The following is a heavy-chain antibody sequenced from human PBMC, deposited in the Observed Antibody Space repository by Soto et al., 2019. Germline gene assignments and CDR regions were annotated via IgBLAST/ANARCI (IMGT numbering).Heavy chain of an antibody. Sequence: SETLSLTCNVSGGSISNYYWTWVRQSPEKGLEWIGYMYYNGNINYNPSLKSRVTISIDTSKNQFSLTLKSVTAADTAVYYCASGGNWFDTWGQGVLVTVSS. V-gene: IGHV4-59*01. CDR1: GGSISNYY. D-gene: IGHD3-16*01. J-gene: IGHJ5*02. CDR3: ASGGNWFDT. CDR2: MYYNGNI.